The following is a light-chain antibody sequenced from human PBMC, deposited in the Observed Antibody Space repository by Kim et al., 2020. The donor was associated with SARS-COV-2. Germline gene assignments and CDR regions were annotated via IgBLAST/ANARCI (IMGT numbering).Light chain of an antibody. CDR1: QSLTTN. Sequence: SLSPGGRAPLSCRASQSLTTNLAWYQQKPGQAPRLLIYGASTRATGVPARFRGSGSGTEFTLTISSLQSEDFAVYYCLQYNDWRTFGQGTKVDIK. V-gene: IGKV3-15*01. J-gene: IGKJ1*01. CDR3: LQYNDWRT. CDR2: GAS.